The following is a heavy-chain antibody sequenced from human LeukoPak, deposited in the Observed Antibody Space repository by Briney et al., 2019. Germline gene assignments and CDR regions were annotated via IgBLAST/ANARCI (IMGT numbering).Heavy chain of an antibody. CDR3: ARALAGHHFDY. CDR2: XSXSXSYI. Sequence: GGSLRLSCAAXXXXXXXXXXXXVXXXXXXXXEXVSSXSXSXSYIYXADSXKXRFTISRDNAKNSLYLQMNSLRAEDTAVYYCARALAGHHFDYWGQGTLVTVSS. CDR1: XXXXXXXX. D-gene: IGHD6-19*01. V-gene: IGHV3-21*01. J-gene: IGHJ4*02.